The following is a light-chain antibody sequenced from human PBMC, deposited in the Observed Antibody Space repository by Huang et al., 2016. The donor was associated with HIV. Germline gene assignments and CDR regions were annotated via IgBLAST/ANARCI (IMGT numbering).Light chain of an antibody. CDR2: GAT. Sequence: EIVMTQSPDTLSVSPGERATLSCRASQRVSYKLAWYQHKPGQAPRLLIYGATTRANGIPARFSGGGSETEFTLTISSLQSEDFVVYYCQQYDNWPQTFGQGTKVEIK. CDR3: QQYDNWPQT. CDR1: QRVSYK. V-gene: IGKV3D-15*01. J-gene: IGKJ1*01.